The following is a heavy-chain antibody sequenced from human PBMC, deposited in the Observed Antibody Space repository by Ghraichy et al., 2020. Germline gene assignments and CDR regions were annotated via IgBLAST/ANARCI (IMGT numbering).Heavy chain of an antibody. V-gene: IGHV4-38-2*02. CDR2: IYHSRST. D-gene: IGHD4-17*01. CDR3: ARGGTVTSFNFDY. Sequence: SETLSLTCTVSGYSISSGYYWGWIRQPPGKGLEWIGSIYHSRSTYYNPSLKSRVTISVDTSKNQFSLKLSSVTAADTAVYYCARGGTVTSFNFDYWGQGTLVTVSS. J-gene: IGHJ4*02. CDR1: GYSISSGYY.